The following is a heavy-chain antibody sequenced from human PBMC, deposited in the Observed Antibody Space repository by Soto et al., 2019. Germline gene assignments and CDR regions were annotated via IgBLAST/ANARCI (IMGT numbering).Heavy chain of an antibody. J-gene: IGHJ5*02. Sequence: SETLSVTCAVSGGSIISSNWWSWVRQPPGKGLEWIGEIYHSGSTNYNPSLKSRVTISVDKSKNHFSLKLSSVTAADTAVYYCARGFDSSGYVGFDHWGQGNLVTVSS. V-gene: IGHV4-4*02. CDR1: GGSIISSNW. CDR2: IYHSGST. D-gene: IGHD3-22*01. CDR3: ARGFDSSGYVGFDH.